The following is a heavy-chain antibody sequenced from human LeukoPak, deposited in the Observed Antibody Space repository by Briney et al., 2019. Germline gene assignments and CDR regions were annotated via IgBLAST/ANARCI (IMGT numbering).Heavy chain of an antibody. D-gene: IGHD2-8*02. CDR1: GFTLSGPA. CDR2: IRSKANNYAT. CDR3: TRQTRPAGFCRGAICYDYDFYGMDV. Sequence: GGSLRLSCAASGFTLSGPAMHWVRQASGKGLEWVGRIRSKANNYATEYAASVKGRFTISRDDSKNTAYLQLNSLKTEDTAVYYCTRQTRPAGFCRGAICYDYDFYGMDVWGQGTTVTVSS. V-gene: IGHV3-73*01. J-gene: IGHJ6*02.